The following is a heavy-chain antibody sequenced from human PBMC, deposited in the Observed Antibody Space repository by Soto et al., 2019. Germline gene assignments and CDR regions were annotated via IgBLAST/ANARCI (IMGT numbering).Heavy chain of an antibody. J-gene: IGHJ4*02. CDR3: ASLWSGYGYFVV. D-gene: IGHD3-3*01. V-gene: IGHV4-39*01. Sequence: QLLGSGPGLVKSSETLSLTCTVSGGSISSGSYYWGWIRQPPGKGLEWIGSMYYSGNTYYNPSLKSRVTISVDSSKNQVSLKLSSVTAADTAVYYCASLWSGYGYFVVWGQGTLVTVSS. CDR1: GGSISSGSYY. CDR2: MYYSGNT.